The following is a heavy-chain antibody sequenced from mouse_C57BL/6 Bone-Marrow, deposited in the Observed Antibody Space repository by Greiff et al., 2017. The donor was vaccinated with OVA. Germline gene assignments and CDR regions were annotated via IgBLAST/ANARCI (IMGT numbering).Heavy chain of an antibody. D-gene: IGHD1-1*01. CDR1: GYTFTDYY. CDR2: IYPGSGNT. CDR3: ARWSYGSSYGFAY. J-gene: IGHJ3*01. V-gene: IGHV1-76*01. Sequence: QVQLQQSGAELVRPGASVKLSCKASGYTFTDYYINWVKQRPGQGLEWIARIYPGSGNTYYNEKFKGKATLTAEKSSSTAYMQLSSLTSEDSAVYFCARWSYGSSYGFAYWGQGTLVTVSA.